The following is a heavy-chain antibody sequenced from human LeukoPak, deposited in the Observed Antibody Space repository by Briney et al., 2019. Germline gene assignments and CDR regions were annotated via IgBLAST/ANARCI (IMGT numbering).Heavy chain of an antibody. D-gene: IGHD3-9*01. Sequence: SETLSLTRAVYGGSFSGYYWSWIRQPPGKGLEWIGEINHSGSTNYNPSLKSRVTISVDTSKNQFSLKLSSVTAADTAVYYCARASPELRYFDWSYYYYYYMDVWGKGTTVTVSS. CDR1: GGSFSGYY. CDR2: INHSGST. V-gene: IGHV4-34*01. J-gene: IGHJ6*03. CDR3: ARASPELRYFDWSYYYYYYMDV.